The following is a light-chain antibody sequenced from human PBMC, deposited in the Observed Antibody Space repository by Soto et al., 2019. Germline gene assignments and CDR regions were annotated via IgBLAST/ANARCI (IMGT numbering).Light chain of an antibody. CDR3: SSFTSSITYV. CDR1: SSDVGGYNS. CDR2: DVT. J-gene: IGLJ1*01. V-gene: IGLV2-14*01. Sequence: QSALTQPASVSGSPGQSITISCTGTSSDVGGYNSVSWYRQDPGKAPKLMIYDVTNRPSGVSNRFSGSKSGNTASLTISGLHAEDEADYSCSSFTSSITYVFGTGTKVTVL.